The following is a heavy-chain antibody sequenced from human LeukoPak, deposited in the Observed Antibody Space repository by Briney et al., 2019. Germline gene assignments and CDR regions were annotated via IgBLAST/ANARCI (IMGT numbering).Heavy chain of an antibody. Sequence: ASVKVSCKASGYTFTNYGITWVRQAPGQGLEWLGWISAYNGNTDYAQKLQGRVTMTTDTSTNTAYMEVRSLRSDDTAVYYCARVPFLRFLMDVWGQGTTVTVSS. D-gene: IGHD2/OR15-2a*01. CDR3: ARVPFLRFLMDV. J-gene: IGHJ6*02. CDR1: GYTFTNYG. V-gene: IGHV1-18*01. CDR2: ISAYNGNT.